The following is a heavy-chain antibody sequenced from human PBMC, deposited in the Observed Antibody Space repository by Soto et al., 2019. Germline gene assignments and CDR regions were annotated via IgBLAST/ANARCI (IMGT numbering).Heavy chain of an antibody. CDR1: GLTVSSYA. J-gene: IGHJ6*02. V-gene: IGHV3-53*01. Sequence: EVQLVESGGGLIQPGGSLRLSCAVSGLTVSSYAMSWVRQAPGVGLEWVSVIYASDSTHYADSVKGRFTISRDNSKNTRFLQMSRLRAEDTAVYYCAKGWMDVWGQGTTVTVS. CDR2: IYASDST. CDR3: AKGWMDV.